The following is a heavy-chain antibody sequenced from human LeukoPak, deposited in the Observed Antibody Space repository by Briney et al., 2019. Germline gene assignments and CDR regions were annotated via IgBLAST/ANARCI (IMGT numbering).Heavy chain of an antibody. V-gene: IGHV4-39*01. D-gene: IGHD1-1*01. CDR1: GGSISSSSYY. CDR3: ARHSSLRTFDC. J-gene: IGHJ4*02. Sequence: SETLSLTCAVSGGSISSSSYYWGWIRQPPGKGLEWIGSTYYSGSTYYNPSLKSRVTISVDTSKNQFSLKLSSVTAADTALYYCARHSSLRTFDCWGQGTLVTVSS. CDR2: TYYSGST.